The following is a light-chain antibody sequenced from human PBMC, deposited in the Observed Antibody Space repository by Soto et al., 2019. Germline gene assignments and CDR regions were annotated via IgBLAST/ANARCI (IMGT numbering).Light chain of an antibody. CDR3: QQYNNWPRT. V-gene: IGKV3-15*01. CDR2: DAS. J-gene: IGKJ1*01. CDR1: ESVSRD. Sequence: ELVMTQSPVTLSVSPGERATLSGTAGESVSRDLAWYQQKPGQAPRLLIYDASARTSDIPARFSGGGSGTEFTLTISGLQSEDFAVYYCQQYNNWPRTFGPGTKVDI.